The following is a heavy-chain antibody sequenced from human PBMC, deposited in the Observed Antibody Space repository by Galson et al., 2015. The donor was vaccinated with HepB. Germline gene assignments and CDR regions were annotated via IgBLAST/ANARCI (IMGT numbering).Heavy chain of an antibody. V-gene: IGHV3-30-3*01. CDR1: GFTFSSYA. Sequence: SLRLSCAASGFTFSSYAMSWVRQAPGKGLEWVAVISYDGSNKYYADSVKGRFTISRDNSKNTLYLQMNSLRAGDTAVYYCARAAYGDYAFDYWGQGTLVTVSS. D-gene: IGHD4-17*01. CDR2: ISYDGSNK. CDR3: ARAAYGDYAFDY. J-gene: IGHJ4*02.